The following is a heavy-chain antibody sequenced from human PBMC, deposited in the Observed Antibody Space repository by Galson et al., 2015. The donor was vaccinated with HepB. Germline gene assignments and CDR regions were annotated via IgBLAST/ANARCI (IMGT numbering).Heavy chain of an antibody. CDR1: GFTFSSYW. CDR2: INQDGSSK. V-gene: IGHV3-7*03. CDR3: ARMISLVRGIITKPDYYYGMDV. J-gene: IGHJ6*02. D-gene: IGHD3-10*01. Sequence: SLRLSCAASGFTFSSYWMNWVRQAPGKGLEWVAHINQDGSSKYYVDSVKGRFTISRDNAKDAVYLQLDSLRAEDTAVYYCARMISLVRGIITKPDYYYGMDVWGQGTTVTVAS.